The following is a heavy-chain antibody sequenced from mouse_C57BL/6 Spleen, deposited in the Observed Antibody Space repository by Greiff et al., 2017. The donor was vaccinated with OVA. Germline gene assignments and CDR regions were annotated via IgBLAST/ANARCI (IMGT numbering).Heavy chain of an antibody. Sequence: QVQLQQSGAELARPGASVKLSCKASGYTFTSYGISWVKQRTGQGLEWIGEIYPRRGNTYYNEKFKGKATLTADKSSSTAYMELRSLTSEDSAVYFCARKGNYYGSSYTWFAYWGQGTLVTVSA. CDR3: ARKGNYYGSSYTWFAY. D-gene: IGHD1-1*01. V-gene: IGHV1-81*01. CDR2: IYPRRGNT. CDR1: GYTFTSYG. J-gene: IGHJ3*01.